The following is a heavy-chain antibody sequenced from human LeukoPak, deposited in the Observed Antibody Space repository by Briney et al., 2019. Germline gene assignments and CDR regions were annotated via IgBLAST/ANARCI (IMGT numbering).Heavy chain of an antibody. CDR1: DYSISSGYF. V-gene: IGHV4-38-2*02. CDR3: ARVDYSNFIDY. CDR2: IYHSGST. Sequence: SETLSLTCTVSDYSISSGYFWGWIRQPPGKGLEWIGSIYHSGSTYYNPSLKSRVTISVDTSKNQFSLKLSSVTAADTAVYYCARVDYSNFIDYWGQGTLVTVSS. D-gene: IGHD4-11*01. J-gene: IGHJ4*02.